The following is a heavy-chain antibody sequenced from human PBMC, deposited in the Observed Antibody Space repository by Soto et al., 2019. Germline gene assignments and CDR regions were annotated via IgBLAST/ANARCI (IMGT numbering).Heavy chain of an antibody. V-gene: IGHV3-74*01. CDR1: GFTFSTYR. CDR3: ARERNFYYFDY. D-gene: IGHD3-3*01. J-gene: IGHJ4*02. CDR2: IGTDGTI. Sequence: GSLRLSCAASGFTFSTYRMYWVRQAPGKGLVLVSRIGTDGTIIYADSVKGRFTISRDNAENTLYLHMNSLRAEDTAVYYCARERNFYYFDYWGQGTLVTVSS.